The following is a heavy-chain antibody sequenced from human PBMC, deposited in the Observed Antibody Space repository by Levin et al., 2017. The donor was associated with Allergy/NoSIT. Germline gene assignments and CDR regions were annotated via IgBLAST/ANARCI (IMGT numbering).Heavy chain of an antibody. CDR1: GGTFSSYS. CDR3: ARATAMVTFFDY. CDR2: IIPILGIA. Sequence: SVKVSCKASGGTFSSYSISWVRQAPGQGLEWMGRIIPILGIANYAQKFQGRVTITADKSTSTAYMELSSLRSEDTAVYYCARATAMVTFFDYWGQGTLVTVSS. J-gene: IGHJ4*02. D-gene: IGHD5-18*01. V-gene: IGHV1-69*02.